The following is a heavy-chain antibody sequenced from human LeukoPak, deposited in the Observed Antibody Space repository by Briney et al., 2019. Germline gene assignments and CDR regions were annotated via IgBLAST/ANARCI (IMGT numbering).Heavy chain of an antibody. V-gene: IGHV4-59*08. CDR1: GGSISSYY. D-gene: IGHD3-10*01. J-gene: IGHJ6*02. CDR3: ARNSVGYYGSGSRYYYGMDV. CDR2: IYYSGST. Sequence: SETLSLTCTVSGGSISSYYWSWIRQPPGKGLEWIGYIYYSGSTNYNPSLKRRVTISVDTSKNQFSLKLSSVTAADTAVYYCARNSVGYYGSGSRYYYGMDVWGQGTTVTVSS.